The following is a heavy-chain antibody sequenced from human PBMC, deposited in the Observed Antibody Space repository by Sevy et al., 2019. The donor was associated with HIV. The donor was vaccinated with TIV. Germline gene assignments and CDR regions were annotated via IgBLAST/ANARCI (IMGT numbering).Heavy chain of an antibody. J-gene: IGHJ2*01. CDR2: ITTSSGTI. Sequence: GGSLRLSCAASGFTFSNYNVDWVRQAPGKGLEWVSYITTSSGTIYYADSVKGRFTISRDNAKNSLYLQMSSLRAEDTAVYYCARAGRRYNFDLWGRGTLVTVSS. D-gene: IGHD5-18*01. CDR3: ARAGRRYNFDL. V-gene: IGHV3-48*01. CDR1: GFTFSNYN.